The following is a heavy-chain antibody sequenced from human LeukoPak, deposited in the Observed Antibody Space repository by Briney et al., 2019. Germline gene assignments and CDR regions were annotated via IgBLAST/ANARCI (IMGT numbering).Heavy chain of an antibody. J-gene: IGHJ4*02. CDR2: IWYDGSKT. Sequence: PGTSLRLSCAASGFTFSTYGMHWVRQASGKGLEWVAVIWYDGSKTEYGDSVKGRFTISRDDSRNTLSLQMSSLRAEDTAVYYCAREASGYYSDIWGQGTLVTVSS. D-gene: IGHD3-22*01. CDR3: AREASGYYSDI. V-gene: IGHV3-33*01. CDR1: GFTFSTYG.